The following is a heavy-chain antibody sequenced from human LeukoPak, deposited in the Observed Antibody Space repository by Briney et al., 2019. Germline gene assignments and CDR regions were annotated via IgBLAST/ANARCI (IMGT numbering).Heavy chain of an antibody. J-gene: IGHJ4*02. Sequence: GGSLRLSCAASGFTVSSNYMSWVRQAPGKGLEWVSVIYSGGSTYYADSVKGRFTISRDNSENTLYLQMNSLRAEDTAVYYCARDPCGGDCYSAYWGQGTLVTVSS. CDR1: GFTVSSNY. V-gene: IGHV3-66*01. CDR2: IYSGGST. D-gene: IGHD2-21*02. CDR3: ARDPCGGDCYSAY.